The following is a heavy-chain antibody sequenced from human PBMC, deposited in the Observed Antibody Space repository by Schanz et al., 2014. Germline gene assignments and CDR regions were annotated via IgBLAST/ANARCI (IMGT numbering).Heavy chain of an antibody. CDR1: GFTVSSNH. CDR3: ARLPVGYGSGIWDV. J-gene: IGHJ6*02. Sequence: EGQLAESGGGLVQPGGSLRLSCAVSGFTVSSNHMSWVRQAPGKGLEWVSVIYSGIGAYYADSVKDRFTVSRDNSKNSLFLQINRLRVEDTAVYFCARLPVGYGSGIWDVRGPGTSVHVS. D-gene: IGHD3-10*01. V-gene: IGHV3-66*01. CDR2: IYSGIGA.